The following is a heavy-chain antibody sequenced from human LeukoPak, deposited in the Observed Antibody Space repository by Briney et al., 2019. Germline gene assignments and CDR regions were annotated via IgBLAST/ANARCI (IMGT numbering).Heavy chain of an antibody. CDR3: ARLLGYSYGDTDY. D-gene: IGHD5-18*01. CDR2: INHSGST. CDR1: GGSFSGYY. V-gene: IGHV4-34*01. J-gene: IGHJ4*02. Sequence: SETLSLTCAVYGGSFSGYYWSWIRQPPGKGLEWIGEINHSGSTNYNPSLKSRVTISVDTSKNQFSLKLSSVTAADTAVYYCARLLGYSYGDTDYWGQGTLVTVSS.